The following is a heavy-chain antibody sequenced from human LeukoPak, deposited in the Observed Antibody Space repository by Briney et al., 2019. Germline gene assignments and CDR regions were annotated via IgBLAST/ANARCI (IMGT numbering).Heavy chain of an antibody. Sequence: GGSLRLSCAASGFTFSSYSMNWVRQAPGKGLEWVSSISSSSSYIYYADSVKGRFTISRDNAKNSLYLQMNSLRAEDTAVYYCARWDYYGSGSYHNWFDPWAREPWSPSPQ. CDR3: ARWDYYGSGSYHNWFDP. CDR1: GFTFSSYS. CDR2: ISSSSSYI. D-gene: IGHD3-10*01. V-gene: IGHV3-21*01. J-gene: IGHJ5*02.